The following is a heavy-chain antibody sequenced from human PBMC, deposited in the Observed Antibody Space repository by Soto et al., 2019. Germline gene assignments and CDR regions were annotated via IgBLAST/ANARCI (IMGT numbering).Heavy chain of an antibody. CDR3: ARELTGYRYGPGEVY. CDR2: IDYSGNT. Sequence: QVQLQESGPGLVRPSQTLSLTCRVSGGSISSSNYYWTWIRQPPGKGLEWIGYIDYSGNTYYNPSLQSRVTISVDPSENQFSLTLTSMTAADTAVYYCARELTGYRYGPGEVYWGQGTLITVSS. CDR1: GGSISSSNYY. D-gene: IGHD5-18*01. J-gene: IGHJ4*02. V-gene: IGHV4-30-4*01.